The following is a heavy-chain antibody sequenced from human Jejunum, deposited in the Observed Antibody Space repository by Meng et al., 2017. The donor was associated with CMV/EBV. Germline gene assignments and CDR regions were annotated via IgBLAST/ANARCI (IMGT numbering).Heavy chain of an antibody. Sequence: LTCTVSGGSISSYYWSRIRQPPGKGLEWVGYIYYTGGTNYNPSLESRASIALDRSKSQISLKLTSVTAADTAVYYCARVRGGFDPWGQGTLVTVSS. CDR1: GGSISSYY. V-gene: IGHV4-59*01. CDR3: ARVRGGFDP. CDR2: IYYTGGT. J-gene: IGHJ5*02.